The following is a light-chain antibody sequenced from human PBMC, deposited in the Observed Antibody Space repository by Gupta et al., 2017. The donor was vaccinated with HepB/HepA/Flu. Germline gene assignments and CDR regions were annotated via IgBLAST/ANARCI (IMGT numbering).Light chain of an antibody. J-gene: IGKJ1*01. Sequence: DIQMTKSPSTLSASVGDRVTITCRASQSISSWLAWYQPKPGKAPKLLIYKASSLESGVPSRFSGSGSGTEFTLTISSLQPDDFATYYCQQYNSYWTFGQGTKVEIK. CDR2: KAS. CDR1: QSISSW. CDR3: QQYNSYWT. V-gene: IGKV1-5*03.